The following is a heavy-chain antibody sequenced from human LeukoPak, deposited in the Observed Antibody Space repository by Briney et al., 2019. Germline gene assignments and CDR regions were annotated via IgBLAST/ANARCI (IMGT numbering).Heavy chain of an antibody. CDR2: IKQDGSET. J-gene: IGHJ4*02. D-gene: IGHD3-10*01. CDR1: GFTFSTYW. V-gene: IGHV3-7*01. Sequence: GGSLRLSCAASGFTFSTYWMSWVRQAPGKGLEWVANIKQDGSETHYVDSVRDRFTISRDNAKNSMYLQMNSLRAEDTALYYCARDAQYGSGSPQNYWGQGILVTVSS. CDR3: ARDAQYGSGSPQNY.